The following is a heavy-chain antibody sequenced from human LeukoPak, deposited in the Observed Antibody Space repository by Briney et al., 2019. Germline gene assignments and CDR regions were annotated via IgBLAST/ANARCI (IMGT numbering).Heavy chain of an antibody. V-gene: IGHV3-23*01. J-gene: IGHJ4*02. Sequence: GGSLSLSCSASGFTFSSYAMSWVRQAPGKGLEWVSAISGSGGSTYYADSVKGRFTISRDNSKNTLYLQMNSLRAEDTAVYYCAKVLYSSSWYYFDYWGQGTLVTVSS. CDR3: AKVLYSSSWYYFDY. CDR2: ISGSGGST. D-gene: IGHD6-13*01. CDR1: GFTFSSYA.